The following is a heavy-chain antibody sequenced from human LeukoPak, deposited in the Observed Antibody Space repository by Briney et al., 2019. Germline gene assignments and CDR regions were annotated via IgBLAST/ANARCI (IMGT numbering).Heavy chain of an antibody. J-gene: IGHJ3*02. V-gene: IGHV3-23*01. D-gene: IGHD3-10*01. Sequence: TGGSLRLSCVASGYSFSTYAMTWVREGPGEGLEWVSVISGSGGSTYSADSVKGRFTISRDNSKNTLYLQMNTLRAEDTAVYYCARSIYASGSFYTFDIWGQGTMVTVSS. CDR2: ISGSGGST. CDR1: GYSFSTYA. CDR3: ARSIYASGSFYTFDI.